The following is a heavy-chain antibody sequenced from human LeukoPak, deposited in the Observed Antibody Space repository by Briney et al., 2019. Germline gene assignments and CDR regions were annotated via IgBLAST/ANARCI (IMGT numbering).Heavy chain of an antibody. V-gene: IGHV1-46*01. CDR2: INPSGGST. D-gene: IGHD3-10*01. J-gene: IGHJ5*02. Sequence: GASVKVSCKASGYTFTSYYMHWVRQAPGQGLEWMGIINPSGGSTSYAQKFQGRVTMTRDMSTSTVYMELSSLRFEDTAVYYCAREGLGNWFDPWGQGTLVTVSS. CDR3: AREGLGNWFDP. CDR1: GYTFTSYY.